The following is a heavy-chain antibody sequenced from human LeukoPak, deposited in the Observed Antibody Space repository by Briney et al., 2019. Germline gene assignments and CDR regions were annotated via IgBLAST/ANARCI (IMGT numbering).Heavy chain of an antibody. Sequence: PSETLSLTCAVYGGSFSGYYWSWIRQPPGKGPEWIGEINHSGSTNYNPSLKSRVTISVDTSKNQFSLKLSSVTAADTAVYYCARGLPPRITIFGVVIEGNWFDPWGQGTLVTVSS. CDR3: ARGLPPRITIFGVVIEGNWFDP. CDR1: GGSFSGYY. D-gene: IGHD3-3*01. V-gene: IGHV4-34*01. J-gene: IGHJ5*02. CDR2: INHSGST.